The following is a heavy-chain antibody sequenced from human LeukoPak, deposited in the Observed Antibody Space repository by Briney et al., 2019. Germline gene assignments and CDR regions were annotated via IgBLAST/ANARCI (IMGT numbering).Heavy chain of an antibody. V-gene: IGHV1-69*13. CDR2: IIPTFGTA. Sequence: SVKVSCKASGGTFSSYAISWVRQAPGQGLEWMGGIIPTFGTANYAQKFQGRVTITADESTSTAYMELSSLRSEDTAVYYCARDQGSGWYYFDYWGQGTLVTVSS. J-gene: IGHJ4*02. CDR1: GGTFSSYA. D-gene: IGHD6-19*01. CDR3: ARDQGSGWYYFDY.